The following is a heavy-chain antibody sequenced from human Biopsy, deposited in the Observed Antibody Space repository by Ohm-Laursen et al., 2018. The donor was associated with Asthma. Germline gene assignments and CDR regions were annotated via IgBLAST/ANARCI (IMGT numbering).Heavy chain of an antibody. D-gene: IGHD6-19*01. CDR1: RFTYE. CDR3: SREGVAGTHIED. J-gene: IGHJ4*02. CDR2: LSYVGSSI. Sequence: SLRLSCSASRFTYEMHCVRQAPGKGLEGVAVLSYVGSSIYYTDSVKGRFTISRDNSKNTLSLQMNSLTAEDTAVYYWSREGVAGTHIEDWGQGTLVTVSS. V-gene: IGHV3-30-3*01.